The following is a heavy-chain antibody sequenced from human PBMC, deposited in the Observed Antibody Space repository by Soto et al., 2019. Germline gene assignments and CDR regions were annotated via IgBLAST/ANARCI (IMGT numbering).Heavy chain of an antibody. CDR2: ISGGGGSS. Sequence: EVQLLESGGGLVQPGGSLRLSCAASGFTFSNYAMSWVRQAPGKGLEWVSGISGGGGSSYYADSVKGRFTISRDNSKNTLYLQMNSLRAEDTAVYNGALNCGVDCHSVFFYWGQGTLVIVSS. CDR1: GFTFSNYA. J-gene: IGHJ4*02. CDR3: ALNCGVDCHSVFFY. D-gene: IGHD2-21*02. V-gene: IGHV3-23*01.